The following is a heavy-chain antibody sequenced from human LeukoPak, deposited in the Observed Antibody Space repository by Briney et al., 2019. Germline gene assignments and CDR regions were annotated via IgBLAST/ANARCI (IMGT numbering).Heavy chain of an antibody. CDR2: INPETGDP. CDR3: ASDPTRGDLSVY. V-gene: IGHV1-2*02. J-gene: IGHJ4*02. Sequence: GASVKVSCKASGYRFTGYYIHWLRQVPGQGLEWMGWINPETGDPYYGQKFLGRVTMTRDTSISTAYMELSRLTSDDMAVYYCASDPTRGDLSVYWGQGSLVTVSS. CDR1: GYRFTGYY. D-gene: IGHD5-12*01.